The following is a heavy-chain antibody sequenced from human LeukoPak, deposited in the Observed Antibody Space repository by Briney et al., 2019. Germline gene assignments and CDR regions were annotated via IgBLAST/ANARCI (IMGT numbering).Heavy chain of an antibody. CDR3: ATSSGIAAAYYYMDV. V-gene: IGHV1-8*01. D-gene: IGHD6-13*01. J-gene: IGHJ6*03. CDR1: GYTFTSYD. Sequence: ASVKVSCKASGYTFTSYDINWVRQATGQGLEWMGWMNPNSGNTGYAQKFQGRVTMTRNTSISTAYMELSSLRSEDTAVYYCATSSGIAAAYYYMDVWGKGTTVTVSS. CDR2: MNPNSGNT.